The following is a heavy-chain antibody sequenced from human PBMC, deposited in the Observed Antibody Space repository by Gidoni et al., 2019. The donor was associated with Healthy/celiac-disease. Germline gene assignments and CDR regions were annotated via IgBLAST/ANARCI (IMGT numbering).Heavy chain of an antibody. Sequence: QVQLQESGPGLVTPSETLSLTCTVYGCSISSYYWSWIRHPPGKGLEWIGYIYYSGSTNYNPSLKSRVTKSVDTSKNQFSLKLSSVTAADTAVYYCARLGLRYFDWSRHYYYYYGMDVWGQGTTVTVSS. CDR3: ARLGLRYFDWSRHYYYYYGMDV. D-gene: IGHD3-9*01. CDR1: GCSISSYY. V-gene: IGHV4-59*01. J-gene: IGHJ6*02. CDR2: IYYSGST.